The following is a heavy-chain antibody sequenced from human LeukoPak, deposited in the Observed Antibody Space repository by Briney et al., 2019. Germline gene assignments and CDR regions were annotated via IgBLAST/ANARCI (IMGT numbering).Heavy chain of an antibody. CDR2: IVVGSGNT. CDR3: AAVPQAVAGPYFDY. Sequence: SVKVSCKASGFTFTSSAMQWVRQARGQRLEWIGWIVVGSGNTNYAQRFQGRVTITRDMSTSTAYMELSSLRSEDTAVYYCAAVPQAVAGPYFDYWGQGTLVTVSS. V-gene: IGHV1-58*02. J-gene: IGHJ4*02. CDR1: GFTFTSSA. D-gene: IGHD6-19*01.